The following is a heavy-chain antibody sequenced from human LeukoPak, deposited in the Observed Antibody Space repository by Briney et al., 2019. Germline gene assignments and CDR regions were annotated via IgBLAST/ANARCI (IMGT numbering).Heavy chain of an antibody. Sequence: PSQTLSLTCDISGDTVSRNSAAWNWIRQSPSRGLEWLGRTYYRSKWYYDYAVSVKSRITISPDTSKNQFSLQLNSVTADDTAVCYCARAFALDFWGQGTMVTVSS. CDR2: TYYRSKWYY. CDR3: ARAFALDF. V-gene: IGHV6-1*01. J-gene: IGHJ3*01. CDR1: GDTVSRNSAA.